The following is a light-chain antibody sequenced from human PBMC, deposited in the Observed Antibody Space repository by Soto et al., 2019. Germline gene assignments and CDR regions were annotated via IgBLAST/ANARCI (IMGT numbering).Light chain of an antibody. CDR2: HNS. Sequence: QSVLTQPPSVSGAPGQRVTISCTGSSSNIGAGYDVHWYQQLPGTAPKLLIYHNSDRPSGVPDRFSGSKSGTSASLAITGLQAEDEAHHYCKSYDSGLSAFYVFGTGTKVTVL. V-gene: IGLV1-40*01. CDR1: SSNIGAGYD. J-gene: IGLJ1*01. CDR3: KSYDSGLSAFYV.